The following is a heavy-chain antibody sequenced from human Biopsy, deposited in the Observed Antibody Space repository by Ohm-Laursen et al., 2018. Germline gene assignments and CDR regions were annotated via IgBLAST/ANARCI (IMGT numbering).Heavy chain of an antibody. CDR2: IWYDGSNK. D-gene: IGHD2/OR15-2a*01. V-gene: IGHV3-33*08. J-gene: IGHJ3*01. CDR3: TRDTTYYAGTTYYDALDV. CDR1: GFTFSSYG. Sequence: SLRLSCTASGFTFSSYGMHWVRQAPGKGLEWVAAIWYDGSNKNYADSVKGRFTVSRDNAKNSLYLQMNSLRAEDTAVYYCTRDTTYYAGTTYYDALDVWGQGTTVTVSS.